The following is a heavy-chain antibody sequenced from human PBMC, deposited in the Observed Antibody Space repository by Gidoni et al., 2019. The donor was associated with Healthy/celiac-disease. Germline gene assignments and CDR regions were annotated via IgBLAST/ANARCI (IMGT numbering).Heavy chain of an antibody. CDR3: AKDLALAAAGDY. CDR1: GFTFSSYA. CDR2: IRGSGGST. Sequence: EVQLLESGGGLVQPGGSLRLSCAASGFTFSSYAMSWVRQAPGKGLEWVSAIRGSGGSTYYADSVEGRFTISRDNSKNTLYLQMNSLRAEDTAVYYCAKDLALAAAGDYWGQGTLVTVSS. D-gene: IGHD6-13*01. V-gene: IGHV3-23*01. J-gene: IGHJ4*02.